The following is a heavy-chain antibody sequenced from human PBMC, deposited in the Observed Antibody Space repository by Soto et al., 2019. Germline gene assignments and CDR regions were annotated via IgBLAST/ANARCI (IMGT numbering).Heavy chain of an antibody. J-gene: IGHJ4*02. CDR1: GYTLSELS. CDR2: FAPEDGKT. Sequence: ASVKVSCKVSGYTLSELSIHWVRQAPGKGLEWMGGFAPEDGKTVYAQKFQGRVTMTEDASTDTAYMELSSLKSDDTAVYYCAPGVAEYYFHSWGQGTLVTVSS. V-gene: IGHV1-24*01. D-gene: IGHD3-9*01. CDR3: APGVAEYYFHS.